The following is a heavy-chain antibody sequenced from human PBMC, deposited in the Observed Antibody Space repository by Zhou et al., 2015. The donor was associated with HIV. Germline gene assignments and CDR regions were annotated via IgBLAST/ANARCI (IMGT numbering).Heavy chain of an antibody. D-gene: IGHD3-10*01. J-gene: IGHJ6*02. CDR3: ARAQTGGLLWFGELSCGMNV. CDR2: INPSSGAT. Sequence: QVQLLQSGAEVKKPGASVKVSCKASGYTFTGYYIYWVRQAPGQGLEWMGWINPSSGATNYAQNFQGWVTMTRDTSIRTVFLEMSRLRSDDTGVYYCARAQTGGLLWFGELSCGMNVWGQGTTVTVSS. V-gene: IGHV1-2*04. CDR1: GYTFTGYY.